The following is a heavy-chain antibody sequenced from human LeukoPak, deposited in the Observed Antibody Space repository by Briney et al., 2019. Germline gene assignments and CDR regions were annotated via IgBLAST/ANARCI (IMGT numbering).Heavy chain of an antibody. D-gene: IGHD1-26*01. V-gene: IGHV3-30*02. CDR2: IRYDGSKK. CDR3: ARDPSGTYSGPFDS. CDR1: GFTFSSYG. J-gene: IGHJ4*02. Sequence: GGSLRLSCAASGFTFSSYGMNWVRQAPGKGLEWVAFIRYDGSKKYSADSVKGRFTISRDNAKNSLYLQMNSLRAEDTAVYYCARDPSGTYSGPFDSWGQGTLVTVSS.